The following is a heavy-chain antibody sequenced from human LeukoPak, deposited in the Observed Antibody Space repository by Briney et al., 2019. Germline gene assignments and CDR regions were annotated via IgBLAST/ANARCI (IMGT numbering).Heavy chain of an antibody. CDR2: IIPIFGTA. V-gene: IGHV1-69*13. D-gene: IGHD5-18*01. CDR1: GGTFSSYA. CDR3: NTAMVWKDAFDI. Sequence: SVKVSCKASGGTFSSYAISWVRQAPGQGLEWLGGIIPIFGTANYAQKFQGRVTITADESTSTAYMELSSLRSEDTAVYYCNTAMVWKDAFDIWGQGTMVTVSS. J-gene: IGHJ3*02.